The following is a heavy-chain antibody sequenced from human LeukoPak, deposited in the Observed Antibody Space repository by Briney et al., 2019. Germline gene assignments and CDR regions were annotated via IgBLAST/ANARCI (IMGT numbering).Heavy chain of an antibody. CDR1: GGSISTSNYY. D-gene: IGHD5-24*01. CDR2: IYYSGST. J-gene: IGHJ5*02. Sequence: SETLSLTCTVSGGSISTSNYYWSWIRQPPGKGLEWIGYIYYSGSTNYNPSLKSRVTISVDTSKNQFSLKLSSVTAADTAVYYCARATDGYNSWGQGTLVTVSS. CDR3: ARATDGYNS. V-gene: IGHV4-61*01.